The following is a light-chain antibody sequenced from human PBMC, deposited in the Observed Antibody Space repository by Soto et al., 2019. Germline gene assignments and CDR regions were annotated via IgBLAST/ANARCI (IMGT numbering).Light chain of an antibody. J-gene: IGKJ2*01. Sequence: EIVLTQSPGTLSLSPGERATLSCRASQSVSSSYLAWYQQKPGQAPRLLIYGASSRSTGIPDRFSGSGSGTDCTLTISRLEPEDFAVYYCQEYASLPYTFGQGTKLEIK. CDR1: QSVSSSY. CDR3: QEYASLPYT. V-gene: IGKV3-20*01. CDR2: GAS.